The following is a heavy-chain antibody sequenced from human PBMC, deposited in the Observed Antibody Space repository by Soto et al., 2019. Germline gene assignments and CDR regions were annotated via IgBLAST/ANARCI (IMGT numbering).Heavy chain of an antibody. CDR1: GFSLSNARMG. Sequence: GSGPTLVNPTETLTLTCTVSGFSLSNARMGVSWIRQPPGKALEWLAHIFSNDEKSYSTSLKSRLTISKDTSKSQVVLTMTNMDPVDTATYYCARLAAAGGYYFDYWGQGTLVTVSS. CDR2: IFSNDEK. CDR3: ARLAAAGGYYFDY. J-gene: IGHJ4*02. D-gene: IGHD6-13*01. V-gene: IGHV2-26*01.